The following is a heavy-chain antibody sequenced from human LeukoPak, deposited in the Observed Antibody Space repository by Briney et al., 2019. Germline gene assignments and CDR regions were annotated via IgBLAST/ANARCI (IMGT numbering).Heavy chain of an antibody. CDR2: LWHDGSNK. CDR1: GFTFSCYG. V-gene: IGHV3-33*01. J-gene: IGHJ4*02. D-gene: IGHD3-10*01. CDR3: ARVSYYGSGSYYPLYFDY. Sequence: GGSLRLSCAASGFTFSCYGMQWVRQAPGKGLEWGAVLWHDGSNKDYADSVKGRFTISRDNCKNTLYLQMNSLRAEDTAVYYCARVSYYGSGSYYPLYFDYWGQGTLVTVSS.